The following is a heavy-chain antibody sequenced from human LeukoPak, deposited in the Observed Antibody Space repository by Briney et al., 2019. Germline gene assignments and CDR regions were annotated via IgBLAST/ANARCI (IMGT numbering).Heavy chain of an antibody. CDR2: ISGSGGTT. D-gene: IGHD3-16*01. Sequence: GGSLRLSCAASGFTFSSYAMSWVRQAPGKGLEWVSLISGSGGTTYYTDSVKGRFTISRDNSKNTLYLQMNSLRAEDTAVYYCAKGLGRLGYWGQGTLVTVSS. V-gene: IGHV3-23*01. CDR3: AKGLGRLGY. CDR1: GFTFSSYA. J-gene: IGHJ4*02.